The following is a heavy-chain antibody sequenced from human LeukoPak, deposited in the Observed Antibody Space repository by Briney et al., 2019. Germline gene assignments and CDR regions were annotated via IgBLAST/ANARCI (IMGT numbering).Heavy chain of an antibody. CDR1: GFTVSSNY. D-gene: IGHD2-21*02. Sequence: GSLRLSCAASGFTVSSNYMSWVRQAPGKGLEWVSVIYSGGSTYYADSVKGRFTISRDNSKNTLYLQMNSLRAEDTAVYYCATTEGDPITRQGYWGQGTLVTVSS. V-gene: IGHV3-66*01. CDR3: ATTEGDPITRQGY. CDR2: IYSGGST. J-gene: IGHJ4*02.